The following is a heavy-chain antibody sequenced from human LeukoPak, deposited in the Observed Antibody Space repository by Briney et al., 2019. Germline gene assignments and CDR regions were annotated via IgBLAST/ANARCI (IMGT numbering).Heavy chain of an antibody. D-gene: IGHD1-26*01. Sequence: TGGSLRLSCAASGFTFSSHWMPWVRQAPGKGLEWVANIKEDGTRKNYMDSVKGRFTISRDNAKNSLYLQMNSLRDEDTAVYYCASSGSYRFDYWGQGTLVTVSS. CDR3: ASSGSYRFDY. J-gene: IGHJ4*02. CDR2: IKEDGTRK. CDR1: GFTFSSHW. V-gene: IGHV3-7*01.